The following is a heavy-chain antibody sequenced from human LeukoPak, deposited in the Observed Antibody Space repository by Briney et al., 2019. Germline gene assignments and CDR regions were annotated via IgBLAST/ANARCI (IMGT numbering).Heavy chain of an antibody. CDR1: GFTFSAYA. D-gene: IGHD6-19*01. V-gene: IGHV3-23*01. J-gene: IGHJ4*02. CDR3: TASAAVSGRGRGY. CDR2: IGGSGTDT. Sequence: GGSLRLSCAASGFTFSAYAMSWVRQAPGKGLECVSGIGGSGTDTYYADSVKGRFTISRDNSQTTLFLQMNSLTADDTAEYYCTASAAVSGRGRGYWGQGSLVTVSS.